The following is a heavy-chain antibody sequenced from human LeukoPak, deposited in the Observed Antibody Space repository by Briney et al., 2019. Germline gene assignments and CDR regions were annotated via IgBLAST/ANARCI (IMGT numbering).Heavy chain of an antibody. D-gene: IGHD2-2*01. J-gene: IGHJ4*02. CDR1: GGSISGYY. CDR3: ARASVVGVYSY. V-gene: IGHV4-59*01. Sequence: PSETLSLTCTVSGGSISGYYWSWIRQPPGKGLEWIAYIYYSGSSNYNPPLKSRVTISVDTSKNQFSLKLTSVTAADTAVYYCARASVVGVYSYWGQGTLVIVSS. CDR2: IYYSGSS.